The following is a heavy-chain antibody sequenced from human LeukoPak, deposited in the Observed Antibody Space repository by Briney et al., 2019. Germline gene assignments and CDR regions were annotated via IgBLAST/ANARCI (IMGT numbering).Heavy chain of an antibody. CDR1: GESFSGYY. J-gene: IGHJ4*02. Sequence: SETLSLTCAVYGESFSGYYWSWIRQPPGKGLEWIGEINHSGSTNYNPSLKSRVTISVDTSKNQFSLTLSSVTAADTAVYFCAREGVSVTNFDYWGQGNLVTVSS. V-gene: IGHV4-34*01. D-gene: IGHD5/OR15-5a*01. CDR3: AREGVSVTNFDY. CDR2: INHSGST.